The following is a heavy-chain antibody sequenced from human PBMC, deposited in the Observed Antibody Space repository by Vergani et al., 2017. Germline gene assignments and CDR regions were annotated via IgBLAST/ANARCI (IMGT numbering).Heavy chain of an antibody. V-gene: IGHV3-11*05. CDR3: ARWGDNWNDGYYFDY. D-gene: IGHD1-1*01. CDR2: ISSSSSYT. J-gene: IGHJ4*02. CDR1: GFTFSDYY. Sequence: QVQLVESGGGLVKPGGSLRLSCAASGFTFSDYYMSWIRQAPGKGLEWVSYISSSSSYTKYADSVKGRFPISRDNAKNSLYLQMNSLRAEDTAVYYCARWGDNWNDGYYFDYWGQGTLVTVSS.